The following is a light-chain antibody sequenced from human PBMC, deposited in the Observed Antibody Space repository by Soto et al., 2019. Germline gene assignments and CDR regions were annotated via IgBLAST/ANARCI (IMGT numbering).Light chain of an antibody. CDR3: CSYAGSITFV. CDR1: SSDVGTYNL. CDR2: EAT. Sequence: QSALTQPASVSGSPGESITISCTGTSSDVGTYNLVSWYQQHPGKAPKLIIYEATKRPSGVSNRFSGSKSGNTASLTISGLQAEDEADYYCCSYAGSITFVFGTGTKLPVL. V-gene: IGLV2-23*02. J-gene: IGLJ1*01.